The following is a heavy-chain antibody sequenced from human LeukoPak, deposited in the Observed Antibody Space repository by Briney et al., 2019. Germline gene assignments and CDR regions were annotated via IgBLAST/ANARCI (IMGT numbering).Heavy chain of an antibody. CDR2: ISAYNGNT. D-gene: IGHD1-1*01. V-gene: IGHV1-18*01. CDR3: ARDRYNWNDDDY. J-gene: IGHJ4*02. CDR1: GYTFTSYG. Sequence: ATVKVSCKASGYTFTSYGISWVRQAPGQGLEWMGWISAYNGNTNYAQKLQGRVTMTTDTSTSTAYMELRSLRSDDTAVYYCARDRYNWNDDDYWGQGTLVTVSS.